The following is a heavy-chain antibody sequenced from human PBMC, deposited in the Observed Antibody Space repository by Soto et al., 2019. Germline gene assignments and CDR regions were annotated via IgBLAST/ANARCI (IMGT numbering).Heavy chain of an antibody. CDR1: GCNFLNYG. CDR2: IWYDGSNK. V-gene: IGHV3-33*01. J-gene: IGHJ4*02. CDR3: ARTRGSSWSFDY. Sequence: GGSPRLSRAALGCNFLNYGMHWVRPAPGKGLEWVAVIWYDGSNKYYADSVKGRFTISRDNSKNTLYLQMNSLRAEDKAVYYCARTRGSSWSFDYWGQGTLVTVSS. D-gene: IGHD6-13*01.